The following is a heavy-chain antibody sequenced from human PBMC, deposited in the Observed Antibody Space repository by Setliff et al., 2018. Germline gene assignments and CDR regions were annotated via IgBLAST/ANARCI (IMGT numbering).Heavy chain of an antibody. CDR2: FDPEDGET. V-gene: IGHV1-24*01. CDR3: ATVDIVATITGGYYFDY. CDR1: GYTLTELS. D-gene: IGHD5-12*01. Sequence: ASVKVSCKVSGYTLTELSMHWVRQAPGEGLEWMGGFDPEDGETIYAQKFQGRVTMTEDTSTDTAYMELSSLRSEDTAVYYCATVDIVATITGGYYFDYWGQGTLVTVSS. J-gene: IGHJ4*02.